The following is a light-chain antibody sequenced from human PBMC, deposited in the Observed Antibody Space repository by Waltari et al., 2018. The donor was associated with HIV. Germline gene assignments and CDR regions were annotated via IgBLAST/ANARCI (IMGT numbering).Light chain of an antibody. CDR1: AMPNQY. CDR3: QAWDSATGV. Sequence: SSELTQPPSVSVPPGQTARITCSGDAMPNQYAYWYQQKPGQAPILIIYKDTERPSGIPERFSGSNSGNTATLTISGTQTMDEADYYCQAWDSATGVFGGGTNLTVL. J-gene: IGLJ2*01. V-gene: IGLV3-1*01. CDR2: KDT.